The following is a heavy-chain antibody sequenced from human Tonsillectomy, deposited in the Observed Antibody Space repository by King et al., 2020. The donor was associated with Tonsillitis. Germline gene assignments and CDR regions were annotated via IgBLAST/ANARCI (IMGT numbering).Heavy chain of an antibody. CDR3: AIVHLEYCSSTSCYVEYGMDV. CDR2: ISYDGSKK. J-gene: IGHJ6*02. Sequence: VQLVESGGGVVQPGRSLRLSCAASGFSFSSYAMHWVRQAPGKGLEWVAVISYDGSKKYYADSVKGRVTISRENSKNTLYLKMNSLRTEDTAVYYCAIVHLEYCSSTSCYVEYGMDVWGQGPTVTVSS. V-gene: IGHV3-30*04. CDR1: GFSFSSYA. D-gene: IGHD2-2*01.